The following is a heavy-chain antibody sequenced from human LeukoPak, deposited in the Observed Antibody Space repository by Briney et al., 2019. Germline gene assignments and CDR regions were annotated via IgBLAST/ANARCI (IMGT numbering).Heavy chain of an antibody. CDR3: ARDDGDWYFDF. CDR2: IYRGGST. J-gene: IGHJ4*02. CDR1: GFTVSSNY. V-gene: IGHV3-53*01. Sequence: GGSLRLSCAASGFTVSSNYMSWVRQAPGKGLEWVSVIYRGGSTYYADSVKGRLTISRDNSKNTLYLQMNSLRAEDTAVYYCARDDGDWYFDFWGQGTLVTVSS. D-gene: IGHD2-21*01.